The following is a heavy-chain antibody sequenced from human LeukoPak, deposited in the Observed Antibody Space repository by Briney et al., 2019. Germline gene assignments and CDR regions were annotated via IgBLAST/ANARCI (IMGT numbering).Heavy chain of an antibody. J-gene: IGHJ6*03. CDR3: ARGGPPGYYYDYYMDV. CDR1: GGSISSYY. Sequence: TSETLSLTCTVSGGSISSYYWSWIRQTPGKGLEWIGYIYYSGSTNFNPSLKSRVTISVDTSKNQFSLKMSSVTAADTAVYFCARGGPPGYYYDYYMDVWGKGTTVTISS. V-gene: IGHV4-59*01. CDR2: IYYSGST.